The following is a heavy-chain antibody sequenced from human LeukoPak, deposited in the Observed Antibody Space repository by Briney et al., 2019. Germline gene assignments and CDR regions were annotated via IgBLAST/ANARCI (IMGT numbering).Heavy chain of an antibody. D-gene: IGHD3-10*01. Sequence: ASVKVSCKAPGYTFTGYYIHWVRQAPGQGLEWMGWINPNSGGTNYAQKFQGRVTMTRDTSISTAYMELSRLRSDDTAVYYCARSTRSHYYGSGSYNYGMDVWGQGTTVTVSS. CDR2: INPNSGGT. CDR3: ARSTRSHYYGSGSYNYGMDV. J-gene: IGHJ6*02. CDR1: GYTFTGYY. V-gene: IGHV1-2*02.